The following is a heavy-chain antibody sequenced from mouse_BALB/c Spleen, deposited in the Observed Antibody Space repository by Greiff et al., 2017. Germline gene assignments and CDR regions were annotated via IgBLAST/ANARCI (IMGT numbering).Heavy chain of an antibody. Sequence: VQLQESGAELAKPGASVKMSCKASGYTFTSYWMHWVKQRPGQGLEWIGYINPSTGYTEYNQKFKDKATLTADKSSSTAYMQLSSLTSEDSAVYYCAREDRDYAMDYWGQGTSVTVSS. V-gene: IGHV1-7*01. CDR2: INPSTGYT. CDR3: AREDRDYAMDY. J-gene: IGHJ4*01. CDR1: GYTFTSYW.